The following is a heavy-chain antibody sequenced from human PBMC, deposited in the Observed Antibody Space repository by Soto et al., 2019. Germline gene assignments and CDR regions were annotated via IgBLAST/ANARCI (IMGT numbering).Heavy chain of an antibody. J-gene: IGHJ4*02. V-gene: IGHV3-30*18. CDR1: GFTFSSYG. Sequence: QVQMVESGGGVVQPWRSLRLSCVASGFTFSSYGMHWVRQAPGKGLEWVAIISYDGSNTYYADSVKGRFTISRDNSKNTLYLQMNSLRAEDTSVYYCAKEVGLSGRYYISSSSYLDYWGQGTLVTVSS. CDR3: AKEVGLSGRYYISSSSYLDY. D-gene: IGHD1-26*01. CDR2: ISYDGSNT.